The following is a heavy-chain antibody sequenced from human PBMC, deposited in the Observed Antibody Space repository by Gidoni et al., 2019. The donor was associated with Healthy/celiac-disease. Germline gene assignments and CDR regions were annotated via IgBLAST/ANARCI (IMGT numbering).Heavy chain of an antibody. V-gene: IGHV3-30*18. Sequence: QVQLVESVGGVVQPGRSLRLSCAASGFTFSSYGMHWVRQAPGKGLEWVAVISYDGSNKYYADSVKGRFTISRDNSKNTLYLQMNSLRAEDTAVYYCAKDPGYYDSSGPQYWGQGTLVTVSS. D-gene: IGHD3-22*01. CDR2: ISYDGSNK. CDR3: AKDPGYYDSSGPQY. CDR1: GFTFSSYG. J-gene: IGHJ4*02.